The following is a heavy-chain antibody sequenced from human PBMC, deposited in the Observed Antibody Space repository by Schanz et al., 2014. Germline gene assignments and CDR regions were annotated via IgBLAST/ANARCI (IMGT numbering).Heavy chain of an antibody. CDR3: ARLSVAGRPHVNYWYFDL. CDR2: INPNSGDT. CDR1: GYTFTSYG. V-gene: IGHV1-2*04. D-gene: IGHD6-19*01. J-gene: IGHJ2*01. Sequence: QVQLVQSGAEMKKPGASVKVSCKASGYTFTSYGISWVRQAPGQGLEWMGWINPNSGDTNYAQKFQGWVTMTRDTSISTAYMEVSRLKSDDTAVYYCARLSVAGRPHVNYWYFDLWGRGTLVTVSS.